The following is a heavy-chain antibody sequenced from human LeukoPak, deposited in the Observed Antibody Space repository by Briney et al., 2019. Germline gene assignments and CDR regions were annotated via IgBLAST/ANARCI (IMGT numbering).Heavy chain of an antibody. V-gene: IGHV3-7*03. J-gene: IGHJ4*02. CDR1: GFTFSSYW. D-gene: IGHD3-22*01. Sequence: GGSLRLSCAASGFTFSSYWMSWVRQAPGKGREWVANIKQDGSEKYYVDSVKGRFTISRDDAKNSLYLQMNSLRAEDTDVYYCAKGEGYYYDSSGYYSSFDYWGQGTLVTVSS. CDR2: IKQDGSEK. CDR3: AKGEGYYYDSSGYYSSFDY.